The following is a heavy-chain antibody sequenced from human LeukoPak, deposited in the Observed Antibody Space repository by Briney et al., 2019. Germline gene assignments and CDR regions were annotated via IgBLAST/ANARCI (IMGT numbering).Heavy chain of an antibody. CDR2: IYSGGST. V-gene: IGHV3-53*01. Sequence: GGTLRLSCAASGFTGSSKYMTWVRQAPGKGLEWVSIIYSGGSTFYADSVKGRFTISRDNSKNTVFLQMNSLRAEDTAVYYCARGGIEGYWGQGTLVTVSS. CDR3: ARGGIEGY. D-gene: IGHD3-16*02. CDR1: GFTGSSKY. J-gene: IGHJ4*02.